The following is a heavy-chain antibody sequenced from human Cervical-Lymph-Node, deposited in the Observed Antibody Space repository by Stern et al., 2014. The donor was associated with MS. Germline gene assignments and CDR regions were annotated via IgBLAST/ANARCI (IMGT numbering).Heavy chain of an antibody. V-gene: IGHV3-74*01. D-gene: IGHD2-15*01. CDR1: GFTFSTYW. CDR3: ARGVMVAATYAYDI. CDR2: NKSDESST. Sequence: EVQLVESGGGLVQPGGSLRLSCAASGFTFSTYWMHWVRQAPGKGLAWVSRNKSDESSTAYADSVKGRFSISRDNDKNTLYLQMNSLRAEDTAVYYCARGVMVAATYAYDIWGQGTMVTISS. J-gene: IGHJ3*02.